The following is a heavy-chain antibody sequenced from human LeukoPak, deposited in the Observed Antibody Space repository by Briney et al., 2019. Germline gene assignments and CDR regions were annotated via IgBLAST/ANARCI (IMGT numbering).Heavy chain of an antibody. CDR1: GGSISSYY. J-gene: IGHJ4*02. CDR2: IYYSGST. CDR3: ASRDGYNGSFDY. D-gene: IGHD5-24*01. Sequence: SETLSLTCTVSGGSISSYYWSWIRQPPGKGLEWIGYIYYSGSTDYNPSLKSRVTISVDTSKNQFSLKLSSVTAADTAVYYCASRDGYNGSFDYWGQGTLVTVSS. V-gene: IGHV4-59*01.